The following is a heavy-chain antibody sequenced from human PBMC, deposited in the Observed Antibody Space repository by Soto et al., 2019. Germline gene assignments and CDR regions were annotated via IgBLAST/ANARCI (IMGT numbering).Heavy chain of an antibody. CDR2: ISGSGGST. J-gene: IGHJ3*02. CDR3: AKSIRGVVVAAKPEGAFDI. D-gene: IGHD2-15*01. Sequence: GGSLRLSCAASGFTFSSYAMSWVRQAPGKGLEWVSAISGSGGSTYYADSVKGRFTISRDNSKNTLYLQMNSLRAEDTAVYYCAKSIRGVVVAAKPEGAFDIWGQGTMVTVSS. CDR1: GFTFSSYA. V-gene: IGHV3-23*01.